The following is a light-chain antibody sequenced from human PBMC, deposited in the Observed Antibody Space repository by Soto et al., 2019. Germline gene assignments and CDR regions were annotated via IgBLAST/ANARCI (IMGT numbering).Light chain of an antibody. CDR1: QSISSA. CDR2: DAS. CDR3: QQFNNYPLT. J-gene: IGKJ4*01. V-gene: IGKV1D-13*01. Sequence: AIQLTQSQSSLSASVGDRVTITCRASQSISSALAWYQQKPGKAPNLLIYDASSLESGVPSRFSGSGSGTGFTLTISSLQPEDFATYYCQQFNNYPLTFGGGTKVDI.